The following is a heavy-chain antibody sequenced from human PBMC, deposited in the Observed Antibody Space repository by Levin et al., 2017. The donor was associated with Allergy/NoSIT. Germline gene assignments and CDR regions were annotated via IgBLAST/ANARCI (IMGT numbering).Heavy chain of an antibody. J-gene: IGHJ4*02. D-gene: IGHD3-10*02. CDR2: ISSSSSYI. CDR3: TSVH. Sequence: PGGSLRLSCAASGFSFSTYSMNWVRQAPGKGLEWVSSISSSSSYIFYADSVKGRFTISRDNAKNSLYLQMNNLRVEDTAVYYCTSVHWGQGTLVTVSS. CDR1: GFSFSTYS. V-gene: IGHV3-21*01.